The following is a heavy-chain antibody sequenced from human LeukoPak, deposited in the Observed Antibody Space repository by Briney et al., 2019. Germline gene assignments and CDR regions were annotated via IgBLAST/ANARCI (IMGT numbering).Heavy chain of an antibody. Sequence: GGSLRLSCTASGFSLSNYAMYWVRQAPGKGLEFVSAINNYDGHDTYYANSVRGRFTISRDNSKNTLYLQMDSLRSEDMGVYYCVRDALGAYNWFDPWGQGPLVPVSS. CDR3: VRDALGAYNWFDP. D-gene: IGHD1-26*01. CDR1: GFSLSNYA. CDR2: INNYDGHDT. V-gene: IGHV3-64*01. J-gene: IGHJ5*02.